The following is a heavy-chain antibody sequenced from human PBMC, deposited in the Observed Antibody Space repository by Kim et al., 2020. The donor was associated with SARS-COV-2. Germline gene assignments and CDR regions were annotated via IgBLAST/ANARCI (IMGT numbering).Heavy chain of an antibody. CDR2: IYYSGST. J-gene: IGHJ6*02. Sequence: SETLSLTCTVSGGSISSYYWSWIRQPPGKGLEWIGYIYYSGSTNYNPSLKSRVTISVDTSKNQFSLKLSSVTAADTAVYYCARVRLRNFDWLLHRDGMDVWGQGTTVTVSS. CDR1: GGSISSYY. V-gene: IGHV4-59*01. CDR3: ARVRLRNFDWLLHRDGMDV. D-gene: IGHD3-9*01.